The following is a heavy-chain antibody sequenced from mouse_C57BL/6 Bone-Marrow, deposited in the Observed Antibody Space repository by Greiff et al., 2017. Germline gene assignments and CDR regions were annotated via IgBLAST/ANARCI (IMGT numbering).Heavy chain of an antibody. CDR2: ISGGGGNT. Sequence: EVMLVESGGGLVKPGGSLKLSCAASGFTFSSYTMSWVRQTPEKRLQWVAAISGGGGNTYYPDSVKGRFTIFRDNDKNILYLQMSSLRSEDTALYYCSRQVTTVLATKYFDVWGTGTTVTVSS. CDR3: SRQVTTVLATKYFDV. D-gene: IGHD1-1*01. V-gene: IGHV5-9*01. J-gene: IGHJ1*03. CDR1: GFTFSSYT.